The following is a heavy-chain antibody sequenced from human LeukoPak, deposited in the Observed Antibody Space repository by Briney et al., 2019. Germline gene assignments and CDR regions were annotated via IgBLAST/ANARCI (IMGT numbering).Heavy chain of an antibody. Sequence: GGSLRLSCAVSGVTFSNYWMSWVRQAPGKGLEWVANIKQDGSERYYVDSVKGRFIVSRDNAKNSVYLQMNSLRAEDTALYHCARNNGMDVWGQGTTVIVSS. CDR2: IKQDGSER. CDR1: GVTFSNYW. CDR3: ARNNGMDV. V-gene: IGHV3-7*03. J-gene: IGHJ6*02.